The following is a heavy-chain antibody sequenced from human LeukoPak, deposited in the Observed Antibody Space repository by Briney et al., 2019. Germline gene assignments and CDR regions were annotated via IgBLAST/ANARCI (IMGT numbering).Heavy chain of an antibody. D-gene: IGHD3-10*01. Sequence: GGSLRLSCTASGFTFGDYAFSWVRQAPGKGLQWVTFIRSKTHGGTPEYAASVKGRFTVSRDDSKSIAYLQIDSLKTEDTAVYYCTRARYYGTASYYSDAFDVWGQGTLVTVSS. J-gene: IGHJ3*01. CDR2: IRSKTHGGTP. V-gene: IGHV3-49*04. CDR3: TRARYYGTASYYSDAFDV. CDR1: GFTFGDYA.